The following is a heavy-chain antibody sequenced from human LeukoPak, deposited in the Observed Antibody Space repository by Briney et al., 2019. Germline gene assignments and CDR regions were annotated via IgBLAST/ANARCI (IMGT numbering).Heavy chain of an antibody. D-gene: IGHD4-23*01. J-gene: IGHJ4*02. V-gene: IGHV3-33*01. Sequence: GGSLRLSCAASGFTFSSYGMHWARQAPGKGLEWVAVIWYDGGNKYYADSVKGRFTISRDNSKNTLYLQMNSLRAEDTAVYYCARERSTVAPPHPFDYWGQGTLVTVSS. CDR2: IWYDGGNK. CDR3: ARERSTVAPPHPFDY. CDR1: GFTFSSYG.